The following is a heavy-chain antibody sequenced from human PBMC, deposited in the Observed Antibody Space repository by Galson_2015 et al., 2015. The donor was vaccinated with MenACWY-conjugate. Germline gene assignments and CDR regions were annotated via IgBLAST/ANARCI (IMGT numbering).Heavy chain of an antibody. Sequence: QSGAEVKKPGESLKISCKASGYSFSSYWIGWARQMPGKGLEWMGIIHPGDSDTRYSPSFEGQVTISADTSINTAYVQWSSLKASDTAMYYCAKRVSLRCFEIDFFYMDVWGKGTTVTVSS. J-gene: IGHJ6*03. CDR1: GYSFSSYW. V-gene: IGHV5-51*03. D-gene: IGHD3-9*01. CDR3: AKRVSLRCFEIDFFYMDV. CDR2: IHPGDSDT.